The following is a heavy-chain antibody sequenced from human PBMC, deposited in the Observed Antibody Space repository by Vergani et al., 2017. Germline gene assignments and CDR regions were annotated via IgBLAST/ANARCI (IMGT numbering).Heavy chain of an antibody. CDR1: GGSFSGYY. Sequence: QVQLQQWGAGLLKPSETLSLTCAVYGGSFSGYYWSWIRQPPGKGLEWIGEINHSGSTNSNPSLKSRVTISVDTSKNQFSLKLSSVTAADTAVYYCARVHRPAHTDAFDIWGQGTMVTVSS. J-gene: IGHJ3*02. CDR3: ARVHRPAHTDAFDI. D-gene: IGHD1-14*01. V-gene: IGHV4-34*01. CDR2: INHSGST.